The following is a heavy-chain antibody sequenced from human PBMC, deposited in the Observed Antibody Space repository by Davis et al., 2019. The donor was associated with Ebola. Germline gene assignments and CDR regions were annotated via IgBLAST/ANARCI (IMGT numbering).Heavy chain of an antibody. D-gene: IGHD5-12*01. CDR2: ISSSGSTI. Sequence: GESLKISCAASGFTFSDYYMSWLRQAPGKGLEWVSYISSSGSTIYYADSVKGRFTISRDNAKNSLYLQMNRLRAEDTAVYYCARGMWLLYYGMDVWGQGTTVTVSS. CDR1: GFTFSDYY. J-gene: IGHJ6*02. V-gene: IGHV3-11*01. CDR3: ARGMWLLYYGMDV.